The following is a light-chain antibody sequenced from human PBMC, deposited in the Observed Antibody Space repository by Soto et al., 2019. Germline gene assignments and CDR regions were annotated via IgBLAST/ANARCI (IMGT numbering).Light chain of an antibody. CDR2: RNN. CDR1: SFNIGSNY. CDR3: AAWDDSLSGWV. J-gene: IGLJ3*02. Sequence: QLVLTQPPSASGTPGQRVTISCSGSSFNIGSNYVYWYQQLPGTAPKLLIYRNNQRPSGVPDRFSGSKSGTSAALAISGLRSEDEADYYCAAWDDSLSGWVFGGGTQLTVL. V-gene: IGLV1-47*01.